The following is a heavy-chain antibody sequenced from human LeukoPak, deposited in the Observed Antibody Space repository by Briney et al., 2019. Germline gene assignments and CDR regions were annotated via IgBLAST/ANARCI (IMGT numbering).Heavy chain of an antibody. CDR3: ARGSRSYPKDY. J-gene: IGHJ4*02. D-gene: IGHD6-13*01. CDR1: GFVYNTFW. Sequence: GGSLRLSCAASGFVYNTFWMSWVRQAPGKGLEWVASIKQDGSGTYYVDSVKGRFIISRDNAKNSLYLQMNSLRVEDTAVYYCARGSRSYPKDYWGQGTLVTVSS. V-gene: IGHV3-7*01. CDR2: IKQDGSGT.